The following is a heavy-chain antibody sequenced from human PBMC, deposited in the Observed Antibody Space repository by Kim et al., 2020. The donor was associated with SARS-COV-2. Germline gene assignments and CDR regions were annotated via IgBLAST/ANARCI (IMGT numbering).Heavy chain of an antibody. J-gene: IGHJ6*02. V-gene: IGHV4-31*03. CDR3: ARDHLNFLSPYCTGGVCWGYGMDV. CDR2: IYYSGST. D-gene: IGHD2-8*02. CDR1: GGSISSGGYY. Sequence: SETLSLTCTVSGGSISSGGYYWSWIRQHPGKGLEWIGYIYYSGSTYYNPSLKSRVTISVDTSKNQFSLKLSSVTAADTAVYYCARDHLNFLSPYCTGGVCWGYGMDVWGQGTTVTVSS.